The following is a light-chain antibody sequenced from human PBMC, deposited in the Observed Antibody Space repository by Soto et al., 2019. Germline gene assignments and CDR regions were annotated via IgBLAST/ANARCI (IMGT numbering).Light chain of an antibody. CDR1: SGDIGSYNL. J-gene: IGLJ1*01. CDR2: DVS. CDR3: CSYVGRNTYV. Sequence: QAASVSGSPGQSITISCTGTSGDIGSYNLLFWYQQHAGKAPKLMIFDVSKRPSGVPNRFSGSKSGNTASLTISGLRAEDEADYYCCSYVGRNTYVFGTGTKLTVL. V-gene: IGLV2-23*02.